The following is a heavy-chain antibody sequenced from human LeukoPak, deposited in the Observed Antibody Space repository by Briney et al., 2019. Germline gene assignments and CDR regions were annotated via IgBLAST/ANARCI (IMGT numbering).Heavy chain of an antibody. D-gene: IGHD3-10*01. J-gene: IGHJ6*04. CDR1: GFTFSSYG. CDR2: IWYDGSNK. CDR3: ARDRDYGSGSYSLYYYYGMDV. Sequence: GGSLRLSCAASGFTFSSYGMHWVRQAPGKGLEWVAVIWYDGSNKYYADSVKGRFTISRDSSKNTLYLQMNSLRAEDTAVYYCARDRDYGSGSYSLYYYYGMDVWGKGTTVTVSS. V-gene: IGHV3-33*01.